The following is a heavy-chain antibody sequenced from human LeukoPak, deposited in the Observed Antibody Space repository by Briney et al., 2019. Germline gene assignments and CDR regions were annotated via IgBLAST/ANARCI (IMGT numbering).Heavy chain of an antibody. V-gene: IGHV3-72*01. CDR2: IRNKAKSDTT. CDR1: GFTVSSNY. D-gene: IGHD3-22*01. J-gene: IGHJ4*02. Sequence: GGSLRLSCAASGFTVSSNYMSWVRQAPGKGLEWVGRIRNKAKSDTTEYAASVKGRFTVSRDDSKNSLYLQMNSLKTEDTAVYYCARTYYYDAGGYSLDSWGQGTLVTVSS. CDR3: ARTYYYDAGGYSLDS.